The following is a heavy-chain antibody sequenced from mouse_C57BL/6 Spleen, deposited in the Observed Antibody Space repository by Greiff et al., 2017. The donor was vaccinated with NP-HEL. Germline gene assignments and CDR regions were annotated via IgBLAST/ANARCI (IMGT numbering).Heavy chain of an antibody. Sequence: VKLQESGAELVRPGSSVKLSCKASGYTFTSYWMHWVKQRPIQGLEWIGNIDPSDSETHYNQKFKDKATLTVDKSSSTAYMQLSSLTSEDSAVYYCAKDGGYDGGFAYWGQGTLVTVSA. CDR3: AKDGGYDGGFAY. CDR2: IDPSDSET. V-gene: IGHV1-52*01. CDR1: GYTFTSYW. D-gene: IGHD2-2*01. J-gene: IGHJ3*01.